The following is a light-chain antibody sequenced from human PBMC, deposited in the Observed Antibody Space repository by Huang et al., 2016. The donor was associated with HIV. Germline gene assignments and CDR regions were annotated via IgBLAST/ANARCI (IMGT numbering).Light chain of an antibody. CDR1: QGLSNS. Sequence: DIQMTQSPSSLPASVGDRVTIPCRASQGLSNSLAWYQQKPGKAPKLLLYAASKLESGVPSRFSGSASGTDYTLTISSLQPEDFATYYGQQYWSTPPATFGQGTKVEIK. CDR3: QQYWSTPPAT. CDR2: AAS. V-gene: IGKV1-NL1*01. J-gene: IGKJ1*01.